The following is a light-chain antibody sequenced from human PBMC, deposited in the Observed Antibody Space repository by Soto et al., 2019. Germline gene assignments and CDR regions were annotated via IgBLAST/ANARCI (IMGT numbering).Light chain of an antibody. CDR1: QSVRNNY. CDR2: DAS. J-gene: IGKJ2*01. CDR3: HQYASSNHS. Sequence: EIVLTQSPGTLSLSPGERATLSCRASQSVRNNYLAWYQQKPGQAPRLLISDASSRATGIPDRFSGSGSGTDFTLAISRLEPEDFALYYCHQYASSNHSVGQGTKVDIK. V-gene: IGKV3-20*01.